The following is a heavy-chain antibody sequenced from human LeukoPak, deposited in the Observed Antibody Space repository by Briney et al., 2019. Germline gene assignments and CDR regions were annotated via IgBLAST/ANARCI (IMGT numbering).Heavy chain of an antibody. CDR1: GFTFSSYG. D-gene: IGHD1-26*01. CDR2: ISYDGSNK. J-gene: IGHJ3*02. V-gene: IGHV3-30*18. CDR3: AKDRLGGSYYSGAFDI. Sequence: GRSLRLSCAASGFTFSSYGMHWVRQAPGKGLEWVAVISYDGSNKYYADSVKGRFTISRDNSKNTLYLQMNSLRAEDTAVYYCAKDRLGGSYYSGAFDIWGQGTMVTVSS.